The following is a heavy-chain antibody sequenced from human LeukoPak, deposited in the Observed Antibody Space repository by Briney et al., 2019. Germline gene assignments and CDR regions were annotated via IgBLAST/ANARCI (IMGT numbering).Heavy chain of an antibody. Sequence: ASVKVSCKASGYTFTSYDINWVRQAPGQGLEWMGWMNPNSGNTGYAQKFQGRVTMTRNTSISTAYMELSSLRSEDTAVYYCARGRSAGARKSHIVVVPAASPYYYYYMDVWGKGTTVTISS. V-gene: IGHV1-8*01. J-gene: IGHJ6*03. CDR2: MNPNSGNT. CDR1: GYTFTSYD. D-gene: IGHD2-2*01. CDR3: ARGRSAGARKSHIVVVPAASPYYYYYMDV.